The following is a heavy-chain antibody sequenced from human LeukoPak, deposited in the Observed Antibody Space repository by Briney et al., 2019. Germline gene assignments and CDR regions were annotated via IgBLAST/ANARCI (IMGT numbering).Heavy chain of an antibody. CDR3: ARGYPFENWFDP. V-gene: IGHV4-39*07. J-gene: IGHJ5*02. Sequence: SETLSLTCIVSGGSISSSNFYWGWIRQPPGKGLEWIGSFYYSGSTYYNPSLKSRVTISVDTSKNQFSLKLSSVTAADTAVYYCARGYPFENWFDPWGQGTLVTVSS. CDR1: GGSISSSNFY. CDR2: FYYSGST. D-gene: IGHD3-9*01.